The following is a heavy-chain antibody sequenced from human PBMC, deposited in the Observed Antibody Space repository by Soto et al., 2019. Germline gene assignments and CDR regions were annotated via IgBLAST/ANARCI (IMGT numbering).Heavy chain of an antibody. CDR1: GGSISSGGYY. CDR3: ARSTAGLERHLLFWFDP. V-gene: IGHV4-39*01. J-gene: IGHJ5*02. CDR2: IYYSGST. Sequence: SETLSLTCTVSGGSISSGGYYWGWIRQPPGKGLEWIGCIYYSGSTYYNPSLKSRVTISVDTSKNQFSLKLSSVTAADTAVYYCARSTAGLERHLLFWFDPWGQGTLVTVSS. D-gene: IGHD1-1*01.